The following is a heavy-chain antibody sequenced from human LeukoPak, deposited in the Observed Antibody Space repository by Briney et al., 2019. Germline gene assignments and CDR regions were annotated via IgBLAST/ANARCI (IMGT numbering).Heavy chain of an antibody. CDR2: IYSGGST. Sequence: GSLRLSCAASGFTVSSNYMSWVRQAPGKGLEWVSVIYSGGSTYYADSVKGRFTFSRDNSKNTLYLQMNSLRAEDTAVYYCARETSDWYFDLWGRGTLVTVSS. J-gene: IGHJ2*01. D-gene: IGHD1-26*01. CDR1: GFTVSSNY. CDR3: ARETSDWYFDL. V-gene: IGHV3-53*05.